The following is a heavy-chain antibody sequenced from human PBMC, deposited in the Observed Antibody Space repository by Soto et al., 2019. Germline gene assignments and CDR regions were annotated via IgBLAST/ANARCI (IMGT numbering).Heavy chain of an antibody. CDR2: IYYSGST. Sequence: SETLSLTCTVSGGSISSYYWSWIRQPPGKGLEWIGYIYYSGSTNYNPSLKSRVTISVDTSKNQFSLKLSSVTAADTAVYYCARQAPYGDYSYYFDYWGQGTLVTVSS. V-gene: IGHV4-59*01. J-gene: IGHJ4*02. CDR3: ARQAPYGDYSYYFDY. D-gene: IGHD4-17*01. CDR1: GGSISSYY.